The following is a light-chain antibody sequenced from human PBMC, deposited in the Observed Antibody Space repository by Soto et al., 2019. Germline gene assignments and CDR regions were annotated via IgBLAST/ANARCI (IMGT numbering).Light chain of an antibody. J-gene: IGLJ2*01. V-gene: IGLV2-14*01. CDR1: SSDVGGYNY. CDR3: SSYTSTTPVI. Sequence: QSALTQPASVSGSPGQSIAISCTGTSSDVGGYNYVSWYRQHAGKSPNLMIYGVSYRPSGISNRFSGSKSGNTASLTISGLQTEDEADYYCSSYTSTTPVIFGGGTKLTVL. CDR2: GVS.